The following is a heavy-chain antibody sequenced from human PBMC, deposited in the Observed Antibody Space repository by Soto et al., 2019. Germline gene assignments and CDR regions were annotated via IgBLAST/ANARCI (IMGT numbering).Heavy chain of an antibody. CDR3: ARGLIAVAGTRLSWFDP. V-gene: IGHV4-34*01. Sequence: SETLSLTCAVYGGSFSGYYWSWIRQPPGKGLEWIGEINHSGSTNYNPSLKSRVTISVDTSKNQFSLKLSSVTAADTAVYYCARGLIAVAGTRLSWFDPWGQGTLVTVSS. CDR2: INHSGST. D-gene: IGHD6-19*01. J-gene: IGHJ5*02. CDR1: GGSFSGYY.